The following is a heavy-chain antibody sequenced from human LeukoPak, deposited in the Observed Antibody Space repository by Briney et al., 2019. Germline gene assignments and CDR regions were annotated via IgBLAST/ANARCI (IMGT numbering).Heavy chain of an antibody. Sequence: PGGSLRLSCAVSGFTFSSYSMNWVRQAPGKGLEWVSSISSSSNYIYYADSVRGRFTISRDNAKNTLYLQMNSLRAGDTAVYYCAKGSKLVVITRDHYMAVWGKGTTVTISS. V-gene: IGHV3-21*01. CDR1: GFTFSSYS. D-gene: IGHD3-22*01. CDR2: ISSSSNYI. J-gene: IGHJ6*03. CDR3: AKGSKLVVITRDHYMAV.